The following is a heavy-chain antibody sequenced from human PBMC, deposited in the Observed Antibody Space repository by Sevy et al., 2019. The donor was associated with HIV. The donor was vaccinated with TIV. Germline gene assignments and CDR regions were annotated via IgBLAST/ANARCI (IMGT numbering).Heavy chain of an antibody. V-gene: IGHV4-59*01. J-gene: IGHJ6*02. Sequence: SETLSLTCTVSGGSISSYYWSWIRQPPGKGLEWIGFFNYSGSPNYNPSPRSRVTKSVDTSRNQCSLKLSSVTAADTAVYYCAGSYGDYIYGMDVWGQGTTVTVSS. CDR2: FNYSGSP. D-gene: IGHD4-17*01. CDR1: GGSISSYY. CDR3: AGSYGDYIYGMDV.